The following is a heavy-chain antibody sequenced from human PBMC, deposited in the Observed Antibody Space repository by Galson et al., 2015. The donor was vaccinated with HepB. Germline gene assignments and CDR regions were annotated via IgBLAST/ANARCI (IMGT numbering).Heavy chain of an antibody. J-gene: IGHJ6*02. D-gene: IGHD3-10*01. Sequence: QSGAEVKKPGESLRISCTGSGYSFTSYWISWVRQMPGKGLEWMGRIDPSDSYTNYSPSFQGHVTISADKSISTAYLQWSSLKASDTAMYYSARHNRPPTWFGELFYYYYGMDVWGQGTTVTVSS. V-gene: IGHV5-10-1*01. CDR1: GYSFTSYW. CDR3: ARHNRPPTWFGELFYYYYGMDV. CDR2: IDPSDSYT.